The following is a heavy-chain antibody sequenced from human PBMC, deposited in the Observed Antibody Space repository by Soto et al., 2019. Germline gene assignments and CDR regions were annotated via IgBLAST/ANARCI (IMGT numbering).Heavy chain of an antibody. CDR3: ARGDSTDCSNGVCSFFYNHDMDV. J-gene: IGHJ6*01. Sequence: QVQLVQSGAEVKKPGASVKVSCMASGYSFTDYHIHWVRQAPGQGLEWLGRINPKSGGTSTAQKFQGWVTMTTDTSISTASMELTRLTSDDTAIYYCARGDSTDCSNGVCSFFYNHDMDVW. CDR2: INPKSGGT. V-gene: IGHV1-2*04. CDR1: GYSFTDYH. D-gene: IGHD2-8*01.